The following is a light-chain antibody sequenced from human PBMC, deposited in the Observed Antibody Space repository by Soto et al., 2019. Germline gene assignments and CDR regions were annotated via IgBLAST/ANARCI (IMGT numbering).Light chain of an antibody. CDR2: GAS. Sequence: EIVLTQSPGTLSLSPGERATLSCRAIQSVSSTYLAWYQQKPGQAPRLLIYGASHRATCIPDRFSGSGSGTDFTLTISRMEPEDFSVYYCQQYGGSRWTFGQGTRVDI. CDR1: QSVSSTY. V-gene: IGKV3-20*01. CDR3: QQYGGSRWT. J-gene: IGKJ1*01.